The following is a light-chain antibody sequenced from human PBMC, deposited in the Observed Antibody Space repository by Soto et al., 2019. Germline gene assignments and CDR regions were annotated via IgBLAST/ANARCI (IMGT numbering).Light chain of an antibody. J-gene: IGKJ5*01. CDR3: QQYGSSPPLT. V-gene: IGKV3-20*01. CDR1: HSISSSY. CDR2: GAS. Sequence: EIVLTQSPGTLSLSPGERATLSCRASHSISSSYLAWYQQKPGQAPRLLIYGASSRATGIPDRFSGSGSETDFTLTISRLEPEDFAVDYCQQYGSSPPLTFGQGTRLEIK.